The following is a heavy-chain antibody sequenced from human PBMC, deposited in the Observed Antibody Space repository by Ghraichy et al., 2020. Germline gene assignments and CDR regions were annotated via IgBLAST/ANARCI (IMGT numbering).Heavy chain of an antibody. D-gene: IGHD6-19*01. CDR1: GFTFSNYW. Sequence: GESLNISCAASGFTFSNYWLNWVRQAPGKELEWVANIKQDGNEKYYVDSVKGRFTVSRDNAKNSLYLQMNSLRAEDTAVYYCARPDGSGWYYFDYWGQGTLVTVSS. V-gene: IGHV3-7*01. CDR3: ARPDGSGWYYFDY. CDR2: IKQDGNEK. J-gene: IGHJ4*02.